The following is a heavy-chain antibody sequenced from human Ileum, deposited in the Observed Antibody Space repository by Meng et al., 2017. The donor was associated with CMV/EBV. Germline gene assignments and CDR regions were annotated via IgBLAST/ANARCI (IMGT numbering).Heavy chain of an antibody. CDR1: GGSISSYY. Sequence: QGQLQDLAPGSVKPSETLSLTCSVSGGSISSYYWSWIRQAPGKGLEWIGYVYSTGSTNYSPSLRSRVTISVDTSRNQFSLRLSSVTAADTAVYYCARTGRFGSYYFDYWGQGTLVTVSS. CDR3: ARTGRFGSYYFDY. CDR2: VYSTGST. D-gene: IGHD3-10*01. J-gene: IGHJ4*02. V-gene: IGHV4-59*01.